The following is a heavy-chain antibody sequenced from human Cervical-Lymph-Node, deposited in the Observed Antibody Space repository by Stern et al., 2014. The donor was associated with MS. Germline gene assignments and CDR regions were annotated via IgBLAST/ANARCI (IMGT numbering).Heavy chain of an antibody. Sequence: VQLVESGGGVVKPGRSLRLSCAASGFTFSSHVMHWVRHAPGQGMEWVGAISLDGRAENYADSVKGRFTISRDNSRTTLSLQMTSLSPEDTAVYYCARDVYSSGWNAFDVWGQGTMVTVSS. CDR2: ISLDGRAE. CDR3: ARDVYSSGWNAFDV. V-gene: IGHV3-30*04. J-gene: IGHJ3*01. D-gene: IGHD6-19*01. CDR1: GFTFSSHV.